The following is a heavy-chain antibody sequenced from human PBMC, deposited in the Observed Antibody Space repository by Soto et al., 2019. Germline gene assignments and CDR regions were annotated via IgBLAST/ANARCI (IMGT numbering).Heavy chain of an antibody. CDR1: GGSINSGGYY. CDR2: IDYSGYT. Sequence: VQLQESGPGLVKPSQTLSLTCTVSGGSINSGGYYWIWIRQHPGKGLEWIGHIDYSGYTSYNPSPKRRLTGSVDASKAQFSLGATSVTAADAGLYYRATSYCRSTNCPYYFDYWGQGTLVTVSS. D-gene: IGHD2-2*01. J-gene: IGHJ4*02. CDR3: ATSYCRSTNCPYYFDY. V-gene: IGHV4-31*03.